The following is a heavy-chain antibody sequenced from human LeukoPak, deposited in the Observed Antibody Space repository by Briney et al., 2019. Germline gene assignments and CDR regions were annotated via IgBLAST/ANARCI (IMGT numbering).Heavy chain of an antibody. J-gene: IGHJ4*02. V-gene: IGHV1-2*02. CDR3: ARDGGEMATNLFDY. CDR1: GYTFTSYG. D-gene: IGHD5-24*01. Sequence: ASVKVSCKASGYTFTSYGISWVRQAPGQGLEWMGWINPNSGGTNYAQKFQGRVTMTRDTSISTAYMELSRLRSDGTAVYYCARDGGEMATNLFDYWGQGTLVTVSS. CDR2: INPNSGGT.